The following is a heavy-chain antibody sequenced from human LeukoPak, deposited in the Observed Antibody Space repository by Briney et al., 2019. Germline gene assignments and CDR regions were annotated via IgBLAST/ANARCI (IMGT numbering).Heavy chain of an antibody. J-gene: IGHJ3*02. D-gene: IGHD2-15*01. V-gene: IGHV1-46*01. CDR1: GYTFTNYY. CDR3: ARYLSGGALGDFDI. Sequence: ASVKVSCKASGYTFTNYYMHWVRQAPAQGLEWLGIINPNGGSTSYAQKYQGRVTRTRDTSISTVYMELSRLRSDVTAVYYGARYLSGGALGDFDIWGQGTMVTVSS. CDR2: INPNGGST.